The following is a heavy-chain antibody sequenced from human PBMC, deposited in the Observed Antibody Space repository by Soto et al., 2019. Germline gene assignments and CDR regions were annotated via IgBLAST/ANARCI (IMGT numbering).Heavy chain of an antibody. CDR3: ARELGYCSGGSCYMDGAFDF. Sequence: PGGSLRLSCAASGFTFSSYWMHWVRQAPGKGLVWVSRINSDGSRTTYADSVKGRFTISRDNAKNMLHLQMNSLRAEDTAVYYCARELGYCSGGSCYMDGAFDFWGQGTMVTVSS. CDR1: GFTFSSYW. V-gene: IGHV3-74*01. J-gene: IGHJ3*01. CDR2: INSDGSRT. D-gene: IGHD2-15*01.